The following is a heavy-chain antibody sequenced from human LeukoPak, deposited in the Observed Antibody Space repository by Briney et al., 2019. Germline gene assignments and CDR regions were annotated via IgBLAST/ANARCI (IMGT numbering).Heavy chain of an antibody. J-gene: IGHJ4*02. V-gene: IGHV3-7*01. CDR2: IKEDGREK. D-gene: IGHD2-21*02. Sequence: GGSLRLSCVTSGFNFRSYWMNWVRQAPGRGLEWVANIKEDGREKNYLDSVKGRFSISRDNSKNSVSLHMESLRVDDTAVYYCSRPKTSYCGSDYCPPPQYWGQGALVTVSS. CDR1: GFNFRSYW. CDR3: SRPKTSYCGSDYCPPPQY.